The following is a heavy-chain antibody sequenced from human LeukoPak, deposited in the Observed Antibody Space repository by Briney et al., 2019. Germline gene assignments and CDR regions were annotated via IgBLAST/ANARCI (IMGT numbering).Heavy chain of an antibody. J-gene: IGHJ4*02. Sequence: PSETLSLTCTVSGGSISSYYWSWIRQPPGKGLEWIGYIYYGGSTDYNPSLKSRVTISVDTSKNQFSLKLSSVTAADTAVYYCARPTYYYDSSGYSREGSYYFDYWGQGTLVTVSS. CDR3: ARPTYYYDSSGYSREGSYYFDY. CDR2: IYYGGST. CDR1: GGSISSYY. D-gene: IGHD3-22*01. V-gene: IGHV4-59*01.